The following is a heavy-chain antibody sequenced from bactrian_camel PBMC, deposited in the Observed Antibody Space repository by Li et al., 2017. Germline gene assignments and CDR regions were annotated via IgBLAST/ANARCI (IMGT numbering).Heavy chain of an antibody. Sequence: DVQLVESGGGLVQPGGSLRLSCVVSGYTGSIGSTSFTGWFRQAPGQEREGVAFIGKLDSRRGYADSVKGRFTISRDNAKDTLYLQMNSLKIEDTAVYYCALGSSRQATMTARGKGTQVTVS. J-gene: IGHJ4*01. D-gene: IGHD3*01. V-gene: IGHV3S42*01. CDR2: IGKLDSRR. CDR1: GYTGSIGST.